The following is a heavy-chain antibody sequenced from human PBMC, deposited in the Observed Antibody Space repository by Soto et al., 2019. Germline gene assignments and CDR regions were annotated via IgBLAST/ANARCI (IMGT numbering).Heavy chain of an antibody. CDR3: AREKEYDFWSGPGPNLPGPTDY. J-gene: IGHJ4*02. Sequence: EVQLVESGGGLVKPGGSLRLSCAASGFTFSSYSMNWVRQAPGKGLEWVSSISSSSSYIYYADSVKGRFTISRDNAKNSLYLQMNSLRAEDTAVYYCAREKEYDFWSGPGPNLPGPTDYWGQGTLVTVSS. CDR2: ISSSSSYI. V-gene: IGHV3-21*01. D-gene: IGHD3-3*01. CDR1: GFTFSSYS.